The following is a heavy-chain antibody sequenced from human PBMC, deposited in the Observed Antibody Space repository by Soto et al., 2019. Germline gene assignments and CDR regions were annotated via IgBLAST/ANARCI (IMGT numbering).Heavy chain of an antibody. CDR2: ISGSGGST. J-gene: IGHJ4*02. Sequence: EVQLLESGGGLVQPGGSLRLSCAASGFTFSSYAMSWVRQAPGKGLEWVSAISGSGGSTYYADSVKGRFTISRDNSKNTLYLQMNSLSAEDTAVYYCHGGEEWPLYYFDCWGQGNLVTVSS. V-gene: IGHV3-23*01. CDR1: GFTFSSYA. D-gene: IGHD3-3*01. CDR3: HGGEEWPLYYFDC.